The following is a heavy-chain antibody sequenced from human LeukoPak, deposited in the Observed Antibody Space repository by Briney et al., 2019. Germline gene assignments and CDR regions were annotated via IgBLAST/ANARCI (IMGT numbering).Heavy chain of an antibody. Sequence: SETLSLTCTVSGGSISCGGYYWSWIRQHPGKGLEWIGYIYYSGSTYYNPSLKSRVTISVDTSKNQFSLKLSSVTAADTAVYYCASVDCSSTSCLDAFDIWGQGTMVTVSS. CDR3: ASVDCSSTSCLDAFDI. V-gene: IGHV4-31*03. CDR1: GGSISCGGYY. D-gene: IGHD2-2*01. CDR2: IYYSGST. J-gene: IGHJ3*02.